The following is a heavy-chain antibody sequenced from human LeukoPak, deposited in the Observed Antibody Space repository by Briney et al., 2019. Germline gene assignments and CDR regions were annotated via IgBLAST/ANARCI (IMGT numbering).Heavy chain of an antibody. CDR3: ARDHSSYGFDY. D-gene: IGHD5-18*01. CDR2: MSSDGTGT. V-gene: IGHV3-74*01. CDR1: TFALGSYW. Sequence: PGGSLRLSCTSSTFALGSYWMHWVRQVPGGGLVWVARMSSDGTGTNYADSVKGRFTISRDNSKNTLYLQMNSLRAEDTAVYYCARDHSSYGFDYWGQGTLVTVSS. J-gene: IGHJ4*02.